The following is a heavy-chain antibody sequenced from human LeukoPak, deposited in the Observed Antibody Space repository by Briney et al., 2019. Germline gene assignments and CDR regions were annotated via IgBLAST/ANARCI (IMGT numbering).Heavy chain of an antibody. Sequence: SETLSLTCTVSGGSLSSYYWSWIRQPPGKGLEWIGYIYYSGGTNYNPSLKSRVTISVDTSKNQFSLKLSSVAAADTAVYYCARWGGYPRAFDIWGQGTMVTVSS. CDR3: ARWGGYPRAFDI. CDR1: GGSLSSYY. CDR2: IYYSGGT. J-gene: IGHJ3*02. V-gene: IGHV4-59*01. D-gene: IGHD5-12*01.